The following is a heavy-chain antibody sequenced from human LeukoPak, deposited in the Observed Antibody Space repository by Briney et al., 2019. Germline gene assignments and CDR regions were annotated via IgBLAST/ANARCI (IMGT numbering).Heavy chain of an antibody. D-gene: IGHD3-3*01. Sequence: PGGSLRLSCAASGFIVSDFDMNWVRQAPGKGLEWVSYLSTSGSYIHYADSVKGRFTTSRDAGKNSLYLQLDSLTVEDTAVYFCARGNYDFAYDPWGQGTLVTVSS. V-gene: IGHV3-21*01. CDR2: LSTSGSYI. CDR1: GFIVSDFD. CDR3: ARGNYDFAYDP. J-gene: IGHJ5*02.